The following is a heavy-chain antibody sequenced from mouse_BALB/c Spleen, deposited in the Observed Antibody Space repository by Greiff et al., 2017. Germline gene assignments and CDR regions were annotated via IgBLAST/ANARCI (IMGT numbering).Heavy chain of an antibody. J-gene: IGHJ4*01. V-gene: IGHV1-63*02. CDR3: AGGVRREGYAMDY. CDR1: GYTFTNYW. CDR2: IYPGGGYT. Sequence: QVQLQQSGAELVRPGTSVKISCKASGYTFTNYWLGWVKQRPGHGLEWIGDIYPGGGYTNYNEKFKGKATLTADTSSSTAYMQLSSLTSEDSAVYFCAGGVRREGYAMDYWGQGTSVTVSS. D-gene: IGHD2-14*01.